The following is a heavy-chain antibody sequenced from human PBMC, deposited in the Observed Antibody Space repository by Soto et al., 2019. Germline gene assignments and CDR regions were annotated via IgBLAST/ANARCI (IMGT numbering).Heavy chain of an antibody. CDR2: INHSGST. J-gene: IGHJ5*02. V-gene: IGHV4-34*01. D-gene: IGHD3-16*01. CDR3: ARAPRGRMVIKYKWFDP. CDR1: GGSFSGYY. Sequence: SETLSLTCAVYGGSFSGYYWSWIRQPPGKGLEWIGEINHSGSTNYNPSLKSRVTISVDTSKNQFSLKLSSVTAADTAVYYCARAPRGRMVIKYKWFDPWGQGTLVTVSS.